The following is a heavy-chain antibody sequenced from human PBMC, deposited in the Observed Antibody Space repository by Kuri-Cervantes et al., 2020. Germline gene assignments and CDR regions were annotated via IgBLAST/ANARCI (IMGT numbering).Heavy chain of an antibody. CDR1: GFTFSSYA. CDR3: ARGLRFLEWFDYYYMDV. J-gene: IGHJ6*03. D-gene: IGHD3-3*01. CDR2: IWHDGSNK. Sequence: GGSLRLSCAASGFTFSSYAMHWVRQAAGKGLEWVGVIWHDGSNKYYADSVKGRFTISRDNSKNILYLQMNSLRAEDTAVYYCARGLRFLEWFDYYYMDVWGKGTTVTVSS. V-gene: IGHV3-33*01.